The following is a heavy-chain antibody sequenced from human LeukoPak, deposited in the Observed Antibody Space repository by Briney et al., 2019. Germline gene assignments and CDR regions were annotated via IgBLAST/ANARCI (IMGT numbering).Heavy chain of an antibody. J-gene: IGHJ4*02. V-gene: IGHV1-2*02. CDR2: INPYSGAT. CDR3: ARSSYESSLRIDDF. Sequence: ASVKVSCKASGYTFTDYYMHWVRQAPGQGLEWMGWINPYSGATNYAQKFQGRVTMTRDTSISTAYMELSRLRSDDTALYYCARSSYESSLRIDDFWGQGTLVSVCS. CDR1: GYTFTDYY. D-gene: IGHD3-22*01.